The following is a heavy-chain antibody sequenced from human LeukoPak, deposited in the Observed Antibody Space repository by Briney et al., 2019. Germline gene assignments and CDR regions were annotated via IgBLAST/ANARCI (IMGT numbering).Heavy chain of an antibody. V-gene: IGHV4-59*08. Sequence: SETLSLTCTVSGGSISSYYWSWIRQPPGKGLGWIGYIYYSGRTKYNPSPKSRVTISVDTSKNQSYLKLSSVTAADTAVYYCARHCSGDYGPREDAFDIWGQGTMVTVSS. D-gene: IGHD4-17*01. CDR1: GGSISSYY. CDR2: IYYSGRT. CDR3: ARHCSGDYGPREDAFDI. J-gene: IGHJ3*02.